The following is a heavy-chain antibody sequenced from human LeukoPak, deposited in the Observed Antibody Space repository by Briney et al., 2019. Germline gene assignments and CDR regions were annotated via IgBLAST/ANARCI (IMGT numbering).Heavy chain of an antibody. J-gene: IGHJ6*02. D-gene: IGHD3-10*02. CDR1: GFGISGFA. Sequence: GGSLRLSCAASGFGISGFAMTWVLQAPGKGLEWVSSIGSDEKTNYSESARGRFAISRDNFQHMVFLEMNTLRAEDTAVYYCARDLHYYVAMDVWAKGPRSPSP. V-gene: IGHV3-23*01. CDR3: ARDLHYYVAMDV. CDR2: IGSDEKT.